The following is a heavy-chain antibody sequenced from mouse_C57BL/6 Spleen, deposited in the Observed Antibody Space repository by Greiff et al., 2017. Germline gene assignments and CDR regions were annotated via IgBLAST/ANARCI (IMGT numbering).Heavy chain of an antibody. CDR3: ARMLGSSGYGFAY. V-gene: IGHV8-8*01. D-gene: IGHD3-2*02. Sequence: QVTLKESGPGLLQPSQTLSLTCSFSGFSLSTSGMGVGWIRQPTGKGLEWLAHFWWDDDKYYNPALKSWLTSSKDTSKNQVFLKIANVDTADTAPYYSARMLGSSGYGFAYWGQGTLVTVSA. J-gene: IGHJ3*01. CDR1: GFSLSTSGMG. CDR2: FWWDDDK.